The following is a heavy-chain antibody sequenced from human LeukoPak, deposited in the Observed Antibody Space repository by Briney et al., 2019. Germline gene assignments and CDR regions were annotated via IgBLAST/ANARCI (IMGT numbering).Heavy chain of an antibody. Sequence: SGPTLVKPTQTLTLTCTFSGFSLSTSAVAVGWIRQPPGKPLEWLAFIYWDDDERYSPSLRSRLTIIKDTSKNQVVLTMTNMDPVDTATYYCAHSSVGSSGWSDLDYWGQGTLVTVSS. J-gene: IGHJ4*02. CDR2: IYWDDDE. V-gene: IGHV2-5*02. CDR1: GFSLSTSAVA. D-gene: IGHD6-19*01. CDR3: AHSSVGSSGWSDLDY.